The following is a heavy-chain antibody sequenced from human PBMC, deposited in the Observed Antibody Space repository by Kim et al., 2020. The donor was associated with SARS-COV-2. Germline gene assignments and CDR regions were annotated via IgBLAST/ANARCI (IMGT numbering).Heavy chain of an antibody. D-gene: IGHD3-3*01. Sequence: EGSLRLSCAASGFTFSSYAMHWVRQAPGKGLEWVAVISYDGSNKYYADSVKGRFTISRDNSKNTLYLQMNSLRAEDTAVYYCASRPRVATFGDAFDIWGQGTMVTVSS. CDR1: GFTFSSYA. J-gene: IGHJ3*02. CDR2: ISYDGSNK. V-gene: IGHV3-30-3*01. CDR3: ASRPRVATFGDAFDI.